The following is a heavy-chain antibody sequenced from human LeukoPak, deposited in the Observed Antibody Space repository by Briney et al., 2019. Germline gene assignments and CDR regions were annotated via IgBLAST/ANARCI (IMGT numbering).Heavy chain of an antibody. Sequence: GESLKISWKGSGYSFTSYWIGWVRQMPGKGLEWMGLIYPGDSDTRYSPSFQGQVTISADKSISTAYLQWSSLKASDSAMYYCARLGYGSGSYQEGRIQGGSHDAFDIWGQGTMVTVSS. CDR3: ARLGYGSGSYQEGRIQGGSHDAFDI. CDR2: IYPGDSDT. CDR1: GYSFTSYW. D-gene: IGHD3-10*01. V-gene: IGHV5-51*01. J-gene: IGHJ3*02.